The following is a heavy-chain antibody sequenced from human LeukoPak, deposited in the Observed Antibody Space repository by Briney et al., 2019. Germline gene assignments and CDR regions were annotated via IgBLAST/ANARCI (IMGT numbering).Heavy chain of an antibody. J-gene: IGHJ3*02. Sequence: PGGSLRLSCAASGFSFSSYGMTWGRQAPGKGLEWVATIRVDGSTEYPVDSMKGRFTISRDNAKNSLHLQMNSLRAEDTAVYYCATYSGPDKWDASDMWGQGTLVTVSS. CDR1: GFSFSSYG. V-gene: IGHV3-7*01. CDR3: ATYSGPDKWDASDM. CDR2: IRVDGSTE. D-gene: IGHD1-26*01.